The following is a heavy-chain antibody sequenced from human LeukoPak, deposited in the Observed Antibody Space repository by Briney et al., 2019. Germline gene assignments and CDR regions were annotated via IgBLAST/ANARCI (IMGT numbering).Heavy chain of an antibody. J-gene: IGHJ4*02. CDR1: RGTSSSYA. V-gene: IGHV1-69*01. CDR2: IIPIFGTA. Sequence: SPKVSCKASRGTSSSYAISWVPQAPGQGLEWMGGIIPIFGTANYAQKFQGRVTITADESTSTGYMELSSLRSEDTAVYYCASPRGYSYGHFDYWGQGTLVTVSS. CDR3: ASPRGYSYGHFDY. D-gene: IGHD5-18*01.